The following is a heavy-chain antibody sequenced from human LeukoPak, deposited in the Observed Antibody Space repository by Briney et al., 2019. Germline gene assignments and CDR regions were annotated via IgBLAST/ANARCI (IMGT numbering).Heavy chain of an antibody. CDR2: ISGSGGST. CDR1: GFTFSSYA. V-gene: IGHV3-23*01. Sequence: GGSLRLSCAASGFTFSSYAMSWVRQAPGKGLEWVSVISGSGGSTYYADSVKGRFTISRDNSKNTLYLQMNSLRAEDTAVYYCAKVSTYYYDSSGYEPDAFDIWGQGTMVTVSS. D-gene: IGHD3-22*01. CDR3: AKVSTYYYDSSGYEPDAFDI. J-gene: IGHJ3*02.